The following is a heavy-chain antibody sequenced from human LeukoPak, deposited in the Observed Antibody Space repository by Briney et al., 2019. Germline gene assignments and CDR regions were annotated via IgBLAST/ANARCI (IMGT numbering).Heavy chain of an antibody. CDR3: AKDYRKSGLLAYWYFDY. D-gene: IGHD3-22*01. CDR1: GFTFNYYG. J-gene: IGHJ4*02. Sequence: QPGGSLRLSCAASGFTFNYYGMHWVRQAPGKGLEWVAFIRYDGGNKYYADSVKGRFTISRDNSKNTLYLQMNSLRAEDTAVYYCAKDYRKSGLLAYWYFDYWGQGTLVTVSS. CDR2: IRYDGGNK. V-gene: IGHV3-30*02.